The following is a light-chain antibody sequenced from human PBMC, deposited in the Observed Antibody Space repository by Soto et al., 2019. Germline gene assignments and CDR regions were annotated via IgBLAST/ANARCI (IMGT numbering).Light chain of an antibody. CDR3: QLYGRSPPREP. Sequence: EVVLTQSPGTLSLSPGARATLSCRASQSVNDNHLAWYQQKAGQAPRLLIYGASTRATCVPERFSGGGFGTAYSLIINRLEPEDFALYYCQLYGRSPPREPFGPVTTVEI. CDR2: GAS. V-gene: IGKV3-20*01. J-gene: IGKJ3*01. CDR1: QSVNDNH.